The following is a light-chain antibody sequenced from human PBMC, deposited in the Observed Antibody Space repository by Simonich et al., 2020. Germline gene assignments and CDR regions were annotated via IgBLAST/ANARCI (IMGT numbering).Light chain of an antibody. CDR2: GAS. CDR1: QRVSSN. V-gene: IGKV3-15*01. Sequence: EIVMTQSPATLSVSPGERATLSCRASQRVSSNLAWYQQKPGQAPRLLIYGASTRATCIPARFSGSVSGTEFTLTISSLQSEDFAVYYCQQRSNWPRTFGQGTKVEIK. CDR3: QQRSNWPRT. J-gene: IGKJ1*01.